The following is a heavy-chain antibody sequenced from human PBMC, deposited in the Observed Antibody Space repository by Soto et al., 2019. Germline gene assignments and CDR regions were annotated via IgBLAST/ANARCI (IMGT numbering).Heavy chain of an antibody. CDR2: IHYNGNT. D-gene: IGHD5-12*01. Sequence: SETLSLTCTVSGDPISAYSWSWVRQPPGKGLEWIGNIHYNGNTKYSPSLKSRVTISVDMSKNHFSLRLFFVTAADTAIYFCAREGNLGRWLQPLDFWGQGTLVTVSS. CDR1: GDPISAYS. J-gene: IGHJ4*02. V-gene: IGHV4-59*01. CDR3: AREGNLGRWLQPLDF.